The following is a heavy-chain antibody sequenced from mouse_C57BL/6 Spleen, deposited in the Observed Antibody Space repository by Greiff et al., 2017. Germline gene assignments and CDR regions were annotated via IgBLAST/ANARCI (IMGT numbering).Heavy chain of an antibody. CDR2: ISSGSSTI. Sequence: EVQRVESGGGLVKPGGSLKLSCAASGFTFSDYGMHWVRQAPEEGLEWVAYISSGSSTIYCADTVKGRFTISRDNAKNTLILQRTSLRSEDTAMYYCARGPLITTVVAEGYFDYWGQGTTLTVSS. D-gene: IGHD1-1*01. V-gene: IGHV5-17*01. CDR1: GFTFSDYG. CDR3: ARGPLITTVVAEGYFDY. J-gene: IGHJ2*01.